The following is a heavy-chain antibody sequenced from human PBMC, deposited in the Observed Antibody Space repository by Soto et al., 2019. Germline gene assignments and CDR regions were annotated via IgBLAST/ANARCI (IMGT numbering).Heavy chain of an antibody. Sequence: GGSLRLSCAASGFTFSSYGMHWVRQAPGKGLEWVAVISYDGSNKYYVDSVKGRFTISRDNSKNTLYLQMNSLRAEDTAVYYCAKAESLLSGSYFYYFDYWGQGTLVTVSS. V-gene: IGHV3-30*18. CDR3: AKAESLLSGSYFYYFDY. D-gene: IGHD1-26*01. CDR2: ISYDGSNK. J-gene: IGHJ4*02. CDR1: GFTFSSYG.